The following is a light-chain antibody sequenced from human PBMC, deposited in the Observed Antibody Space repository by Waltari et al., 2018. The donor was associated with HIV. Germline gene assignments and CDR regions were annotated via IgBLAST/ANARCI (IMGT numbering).Light chain of an antibody. CDR2: DVD. CDR3: ASFTDDNTVI. V-gene: IGLV2-14*03. J-gene: IGLJ2*01. CDR1: DIDLGLSNS. Sequence: AVPQPASVSGLPGQSTTISCPGGDIDLGLSNSASWYQQHSGKPPRLILYDVDSRASGVSDRFSGSMSGNTASLTISGLRAEDEGHYYCASFTDDNTVIFGGGTEVTVL.